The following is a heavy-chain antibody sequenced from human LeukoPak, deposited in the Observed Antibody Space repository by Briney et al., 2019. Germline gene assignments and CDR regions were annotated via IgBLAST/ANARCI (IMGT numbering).Heavy chain of an antibody. Sequence: ASVKVSCKASGYTFTSYDINWVRQATGQGLEWMGWMNPNSGNTGYAQKFQGRVTMTRNTSISTAYMELSSLRSEDTAVYYCARDGYSSVYYYYGMDVWGQGTTVTVSS. CDR3: ARDGYSSVYYYYGMDV. D-gene: IGHD6-25*01. V-gene: IGHV1-8*01. J-gene: IGHJ6*02. CDR1: GYTFTSYD. CDR2: MNPNSGNT.